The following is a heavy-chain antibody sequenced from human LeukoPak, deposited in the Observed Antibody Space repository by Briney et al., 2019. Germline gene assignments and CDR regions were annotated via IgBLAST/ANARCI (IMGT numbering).Heavy chain of an antibody. J-gene: IGHJ4*02. V-gene: IGHV3-7*01. CDR2: IKQDGSEK. Sequence: PGGSLRLSCAASGFTFSSYWMSWVRQAPGKGLEWVANIKQDGSEKYYVDSVKGRFTISRDNAKNSLYLQMNSLRAEDTAVYYCARDVTWIQLWLHFDYRGQGTLVTVSS. D-gene: IGHD5-18*01. CDR3: ARDVTWIQLWLHFDY. CDR1: GFTFSSYW.